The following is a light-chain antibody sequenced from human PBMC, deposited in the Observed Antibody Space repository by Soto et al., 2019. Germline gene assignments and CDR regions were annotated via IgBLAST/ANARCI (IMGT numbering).Light chain of an antibody. J-gene: IGKJ2*01. CDR2: ATS. CDR1: QSVSSSY. V-gene: IGKV3-20*01. Sequence: EIVLTQSPGTLSLSSGERATLSCRASQSVSSSYLAWYQQKPGQAPRLLVYATSSRATGIPDRFSGSGSGTDFTLTISRLEPEDFAVYYCQKYGSSSFTFGQGTKLEIK. CDR3: QKYGSSSFT.